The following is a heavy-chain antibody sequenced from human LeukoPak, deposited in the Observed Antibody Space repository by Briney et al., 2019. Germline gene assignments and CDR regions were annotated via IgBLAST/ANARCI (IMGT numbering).Heavy chain of an antibody. D-gene: IGHD6-19*01. J-gene: IGHJ3*02. V-gene: IGHV1-2*02. Sequence: ASVKVSCKASGYTFTGDYMHWVRQAPGQGLEWMGWINPNSGGTNYAQKFQGRVTMTRDTSISTAYMELSRLRSDDTAVYYCARGKWLGGDAFDIWGQGTMVTVSS. CDR3: ARGKWLGGDAFDI. CDR2: INPNSGGT. CDR1: GYTFTGDY.